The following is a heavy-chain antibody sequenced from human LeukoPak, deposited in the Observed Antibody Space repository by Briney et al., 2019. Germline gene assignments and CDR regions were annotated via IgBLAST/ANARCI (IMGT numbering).Heavy chain of an antibody. CDR2: IAHSGNGM. Sequence: NTGGSLRLSCAASGVTFSDYYMTWIRQAPGKGLEWVSHIAHSGNGMWYADAVKGRFTISRDNAKNLLFLQMDSLRAEDTAVYYCARGHYEMGVWGQGTTVIVSS. CDR3: ARGHYEMGV. CDR1: GVTFSDYY. V-gene: IGHV3-11*01. J-gene: IGHJ6*02.